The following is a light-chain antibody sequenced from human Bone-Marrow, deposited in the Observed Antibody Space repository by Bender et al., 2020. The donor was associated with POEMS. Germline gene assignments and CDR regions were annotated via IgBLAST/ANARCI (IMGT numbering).Light chain of an antibody. CDR2: EVT. V-gene: IGLV2-8*01. J-gene: IGLJ3*02. CDR1: SSDIGGYNY. Sequence: QSALTQPASVSGSPGQSITISCIGTSSDIGGYNYVSWYQQHPGKVPKLIIYEVTQRPSGVPDRFSGSRSGTSASLAITGLQAEDEADYYCQSYDTRLRNSVFGGGTKLTVL. CDR3: QSYDTRLRNSV.